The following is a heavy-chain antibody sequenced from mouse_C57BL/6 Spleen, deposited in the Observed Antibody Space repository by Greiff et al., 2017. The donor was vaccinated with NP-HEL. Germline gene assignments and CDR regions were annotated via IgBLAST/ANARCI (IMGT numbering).Heavy chain of an antibody. CDR1: GYTFTSYW. CDR3: AVTGDYAMDY. J-gene: IGHJ4*01. D-gene: IGHD2-12*01. CDR2: IDPSDSET. V-gene: IGHV1-52*01. Sequence: QVQLQQPGAELVRPGSSVKLSCKASGYTFTSYWMHWVKQRPIQGLEWIGNIDPSDSETHYNQKFKDKATLTVDKSSSTAYMQLSSLTSEDSAVYYCAVTGDYAMDYWGQGTSVTVSS.